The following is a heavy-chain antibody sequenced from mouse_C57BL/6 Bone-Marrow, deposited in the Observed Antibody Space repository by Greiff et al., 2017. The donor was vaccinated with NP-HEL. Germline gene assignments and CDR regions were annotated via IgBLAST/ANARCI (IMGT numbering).Heavy chain of an antibody. J-gene: IGHJ2*01. CDR3: ARRRGNYGGDYFDY. CDR1: GFTFSDYG. D-gene: IGHD2-1*01. CDR2: ISSGSSTI. V-gene: IGHV5-17*01. Sequence: VQLQQSGGGLVKPGGSLKLSCAASGFTFSDYGMHWVRQAPEKGLEWVAYISSGSSTIYYADTVKGRFTISRDNAKNTLFLQMTSLRSEDTAMYYCARRRGNYGGDYFDYWGQGTTLTVSS.